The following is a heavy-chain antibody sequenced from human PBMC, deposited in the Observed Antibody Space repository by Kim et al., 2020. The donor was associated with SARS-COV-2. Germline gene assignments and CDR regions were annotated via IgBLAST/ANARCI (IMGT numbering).Heavy chain of an antibody. V-gene: IGHV4-59*08. J-gene: IGHJ5*02. Sequence: SETLSLTCTVSGGSISSYYWSWIRQPPGKVLEWFGYIFYSGITNYNPSLKSRVTISVDTSKNQFSLKLSSVTAADTAVYYCARHEAPGDSGSYSDDYWFDPWGQGTLVTVSS. D-gene: IGHD1-26*01. CDR1: GGSISSYY. CDR2: IFYSGIT. CDR3: ARHEAPGDSGSYSDDYWFDP.